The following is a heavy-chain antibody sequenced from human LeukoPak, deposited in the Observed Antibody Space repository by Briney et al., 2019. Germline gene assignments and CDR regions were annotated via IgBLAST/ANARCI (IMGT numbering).Heavy chain of an antibody. D-gene: IGHD5-18*01. CDR2: IYHSGST. J-gene: IGHJ4*02. CDR3: ASGYSYGYGYFDY. V-gene: IGHV4-38-2*02. CDR1: GYSISSGYY. Sequence: SETLSLTCTVSGYSISSGYYWGWFRQPPGKGLEWIGSIYHSGSTYYNPSLKSRVTISVDTSKNQFSLKLSSVTAADTAVYYCASGYSYGYGYFDYWGQGTLVTVSS.